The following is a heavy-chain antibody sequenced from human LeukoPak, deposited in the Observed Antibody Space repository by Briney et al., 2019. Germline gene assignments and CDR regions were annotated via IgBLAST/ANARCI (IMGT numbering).Heavy chain of an antibody. CDR2: IRYDGSNK. Sequence: PGGSLRLSCAASGFTFSSYGMHWVRQAPGKGLEWVAFIRYDGSNKYYADPVKGRFTISRDNSKNTLYLQMNSLRAEDTAVYYCAKSARRYCSGGSCYYFDYWGQGTLVTVSS. CDR3: AKSARRYCSGGSCYYFDY. J-gene: IGHJ4*02. CDR1: GFTFSSYG. V-gene: IGHV3-30*02. D-gene: IGHD2-15*01.